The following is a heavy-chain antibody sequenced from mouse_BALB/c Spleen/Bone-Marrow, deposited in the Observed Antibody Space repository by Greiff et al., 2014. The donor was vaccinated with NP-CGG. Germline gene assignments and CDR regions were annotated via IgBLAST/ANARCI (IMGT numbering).Heavy chain of an antibody. J-gene: IGHJ3*01. Sequence: DLVKPGASVKLSCKASGYTFTSYWINWIKQRPGQGLEWIGRIPPGSGTTYYNEMFKGKATLTVDTSSTTAYIQLSSLSSEDSAVYFCARGSYYYGSSATWVDYWGQGTLVTVSA. CDR1: GYTFTSYW. D-gene: IGHD1-1*01. V-gene: IGHV1S41*01. CDR2: IPPGSGTT. CDR3: ARGSYYYGSSATWVDY.